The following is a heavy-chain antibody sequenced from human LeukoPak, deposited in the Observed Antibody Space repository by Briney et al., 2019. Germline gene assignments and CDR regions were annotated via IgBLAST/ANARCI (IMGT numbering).Heavy chain of an antibody. CDR3: ARSRLSGSYEIDY. J-gene: IGHJ4*02. CDR2: IYYSGST. V-gene: IGHV4-59*01. CDR1: GGSISSYY. D-gene: IGHD1-26*01. Sequence: SETLSLTCTVSGGSISSYYWSWIRQPPGKGLEWIGYIYYSGSTNYNPSLKSRVTISVDTSKNQFSLKLSSVTAADTAVYYCARSRLSGSYEIDYWGQGTLVTVSS.